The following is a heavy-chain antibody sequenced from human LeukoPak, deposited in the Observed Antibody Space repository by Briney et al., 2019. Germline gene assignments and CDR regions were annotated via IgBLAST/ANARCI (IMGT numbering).Heavy chain of an antibody. Sequence: GASVKVSCKASGYTFTSYAMHWVRQAPGQRLEWMGWINAGNGNTKYSQKFQGRVTITRDTSASTAYMELSSLRSEDTAVYYCARDLSRGKAFDIWGQGTMVTVSS. CDR2: INAGNGNT. J-gene: IGHJ3*02. V-gene: IGHV1-3*01. D-gene: IGHD3-16*01. CDR3: ARDLSRGKAFDI. CDR1: GYTFTSYA.